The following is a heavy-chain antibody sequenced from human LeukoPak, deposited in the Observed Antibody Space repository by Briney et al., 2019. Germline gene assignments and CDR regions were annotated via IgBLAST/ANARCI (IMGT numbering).Heavy chain of an antibody. Sequence: PGESLKISCKGSGYIFTSYWIGWVRQRPGKGREWMEIIYPGDSDTTDSPAFQRQFTISADKSISTAYMQWRSLQASDTAMYYCARTLYDSSGYYYVYAFDIWGKGTMVTVSS. CDR2: IYPGDSDT. CDR3: ARTLYDSSGYYYVYAFDI. V-gene: IGHV5-51*01. J-gene: IGHJ3*02. CDR1: GYIFTSYW. D-gene: IGHD3-22*01.